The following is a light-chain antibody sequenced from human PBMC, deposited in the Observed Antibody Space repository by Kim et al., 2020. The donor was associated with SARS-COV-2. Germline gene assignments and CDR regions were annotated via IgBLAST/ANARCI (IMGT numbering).Light chain of an antibody. V-gene: IGLV2-11*01. CDR2: DVT. J-gene: IGLJ3*02. CDR1: NSDVGGYNY. CDR3: CSYAGSYTLV. Sequence: QSVTISCTGTNSDVGGYNYVSGYQPHPGKAPKLMIYDVTKRPSGVPDRFSGSKSGNTASLTISGLQAEDEADYYCCSYAGSYTLVFGGGTQLTVL.